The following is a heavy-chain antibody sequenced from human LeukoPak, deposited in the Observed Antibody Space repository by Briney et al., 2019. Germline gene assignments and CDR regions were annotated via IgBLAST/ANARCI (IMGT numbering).Heavy chain of an antibody. V-gene: IGHV1-2*02. D-gene: IGHD6-13*01. CDR2: INPNSGGT. CDR1: GYTFTSYA. Sequence: ASVKVSCKASGYTFTSYAMHWVRQAPGQGLEWMGWINPNSGGTNYAQKFQGRVTMTRDTSISTAYMELSRLRSDDTAVYYCARDRSSSWYLFDYWGQGTLVTVSS. J-gene: IGHJ4*02. CDR3: ARDRSSSWYLFDY.